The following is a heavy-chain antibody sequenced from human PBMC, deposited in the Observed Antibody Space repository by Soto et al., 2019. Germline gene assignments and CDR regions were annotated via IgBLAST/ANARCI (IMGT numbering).Heavy chain of an antibody. CDR2: IKSKTDGGTT. CDR3: TTNYTYSYDSSGYYHTYYLDF. D-gene: IGHD3-22*01. V-gene: IGHV3-15*01. CDR1: VFTFSNAW. Sequence: PGGSLRLSCAASVFTFSNAWMSCVRQSPGKGLEWVARIKSKTDGGTTDYAAPVKDRFTISRDDSKNMLFLQMSSLKTEDTAVYYSTTNYTYSYDSSGYYHTYYLDFWGQGTRVAVSS. J-gene: IGHJ4*02.